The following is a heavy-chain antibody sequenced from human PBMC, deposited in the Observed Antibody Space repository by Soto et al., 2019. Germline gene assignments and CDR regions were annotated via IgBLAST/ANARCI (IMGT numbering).Heavy chain of an antibody. V-gene: IGHV4-34*01. CDR3: ARVKGRGYSYGYRNYYSYGMDV. J-gene: IGHJ6*02. CDR1: GGSFSGYY. D-gene: IGHD5-18*01. CDR2: INHSGST. Sequence: SETLSLTCAVYGGSFSGYYWSWIRQPPGKGLEWIGEINHSGSTNYNPSLKSRVTISVDTSKNQFSLKLSSVTAADTAVYYCARVKGRGYSYGYRNYYSYGMDVWGQGTAVTVS.